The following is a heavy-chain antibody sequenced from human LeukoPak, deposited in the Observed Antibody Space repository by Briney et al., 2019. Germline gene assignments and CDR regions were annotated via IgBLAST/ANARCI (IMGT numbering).Heavy chain of an antibody. V-gene: IGHV4-34*01. Sequence: SETLSLTCAVYGGSFSGYYWSWSRQPPGKGLEWIGEINHSGSTNYNPSLKSRVTISVDTSKNQFSLKLSSVTAADTAVYYCARLYDSSGYYRDIKDHQGDAFDIWGQGTMVTVSS. CDR2: INHSGST. CDR1: GGSFSGYY. J-gene: IGHJ3*02. D-gene: IGHD3-22*01. CDR3: ARLYDSSGYYRDIKDHQGDAFDI.